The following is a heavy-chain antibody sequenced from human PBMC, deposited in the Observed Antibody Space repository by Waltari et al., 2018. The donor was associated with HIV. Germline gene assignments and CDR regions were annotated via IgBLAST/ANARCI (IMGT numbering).Heavy chain of an antibody. CDR2: INQAGTER. CDR3: ATTHGSGDYDNDFDY. J-gene: IGHJ4*02. CDR1: GFTFSFSW. D-gene: IGHD3-10*01. V-gene: IGHV3-7*01. Sequence: EVQLVESGCGWVQPRGSLTITWEASGFTFSFSWLSWVRQAPGKGLEWVANINQAGTERHYVDSVRGRFTISRDNGKTSLFLQMDNLSVEDTAVYYCATTHGSGDYDNDFDYWGQGTLV.